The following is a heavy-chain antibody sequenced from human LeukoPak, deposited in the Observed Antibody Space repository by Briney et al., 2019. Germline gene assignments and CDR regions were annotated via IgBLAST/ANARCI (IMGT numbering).Heavy chain of an antibody. D-gene: IGHD3-22*01. CDR2: IYYSGST. V-gene: IGHV4-59*11. CDR3: ARGGGVTYYDSTGYLWYFDY. CDR1: GGSISSHY. J-gene: IGHJ4*02. Sequence: PSETLSLTCTVSGGSISSHYWSWIRQPPGKGLEWIAYIYYSGSTKFNPSLKSRVTISVDTSKNQFSLKLSSVTAADTAVYYCARGGGVTYYDSTGYLWYFDYWGQGTLVTVSS.